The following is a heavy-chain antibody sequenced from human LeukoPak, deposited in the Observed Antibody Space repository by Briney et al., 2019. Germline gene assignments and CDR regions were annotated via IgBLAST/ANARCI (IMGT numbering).Heavy chain of an antibody. D-gene: IGHD5-24*01. CDR3: ARGNGRDGYNFGY. J-gene: IGHJ4*02. Sequence: SETLSLTCAVYGGSFSGYYWSWIRQPPGKGLEWIGEINHSGSTNYNPSLKSRVTISVDTSKNQFSLKLSSVTAADTAVYYCARGNGRDGYNFGYWGQGTLDTVSS. CDR1: GGSFSGYY. V-gene: IGHV4-34*01. CDR2: INHSGST.